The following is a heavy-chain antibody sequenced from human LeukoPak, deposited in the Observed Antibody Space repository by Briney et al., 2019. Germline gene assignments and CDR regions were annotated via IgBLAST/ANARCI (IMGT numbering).Heavy chain of an antibody. V-gene: IGHV3-23*01. CDR2: ISGSGGTT. CDR1: GFTFSAYA. Sequence: GGSLRLSCAASGFTFSAYAMSWVRQAPGKGLEWVSAISGSGGTTYYPDSVKGRFTISRDNSKNTLFVQMNSLRAEDTAVYYCAKEYPDYFDYWGQGTLVTVSS. CDR3: AKEYPDYFDY. J-gene: IGHJ4*02.